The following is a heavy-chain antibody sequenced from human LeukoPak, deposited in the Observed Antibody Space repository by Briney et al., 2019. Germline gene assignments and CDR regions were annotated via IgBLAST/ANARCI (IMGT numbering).Heavy chain of an antibody. Sequence: AASVKVSCKASGGTFSSYAISWVRQAPGQGLEWMGGIIPIFGTANYAQKFQGRVTITADESTSTAYMELSGLRSEDTAVYYCARENWNYVGYFDYWGQGTLVTVSS. CDR1: GGTFSSYA. V-gene: IGHV1-69*13. CDR3: ARENWNYVGYFDY. J-gene: IGHJ4*02. D-gene: IGHD1-7*01. CDR2: IIPIFGTA.